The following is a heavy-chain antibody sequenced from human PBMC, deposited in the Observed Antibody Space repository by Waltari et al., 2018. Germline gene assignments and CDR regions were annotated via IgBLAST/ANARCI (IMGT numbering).Heavy chain of an antibody. V-gene: IGHV3-43D*04. D-gene: IGHD1-26*01. CDR3: AKADTKWELLNLFDY. J-gene: IGHJ4*02. Sequence: EVQLVESGGVVVQPGGSLRLSCAASGFTFDDYAMHWVRQAPGKGLEWVSLISWDGGSTYYAESVKGRFTISRDNSKNSLYLQMNSLRAENTALYYCAKADTKWELLNLFDYWGQGTLVTVSS. CDR1: GFTFDDYA. CDR2: ISWDGGST.